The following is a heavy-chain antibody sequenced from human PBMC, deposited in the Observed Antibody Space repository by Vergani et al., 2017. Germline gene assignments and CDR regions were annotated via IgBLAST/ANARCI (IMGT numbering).Heavy chain of an antibody. Sequence: EVQLVQSGAEVKKPGESLTISCQISGYSFTNYWIGWVRQMPGKGLEWMGISHPADSDTRYSPSFQGQVTISVDKSISTAYLQRSSLRASDSAMYYCARLYGRDSSGSKYFDYWGQGTLVTVSS. CDR2: SHPADSDT. J-gene: IGHJ4*02. D-gene: IGHD3-22*01. V-gene: IGHV5-51*01. CDR1: GYSFTNYW. CDR3: ARLYGRDSSGSKYFDY.